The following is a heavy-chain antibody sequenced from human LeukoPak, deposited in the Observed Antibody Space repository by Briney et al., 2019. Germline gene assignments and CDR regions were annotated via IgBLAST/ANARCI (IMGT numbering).Heavy chain of an antibody. CDR3: ERDPLADRYSSGCVP. D-gene: IGHD6-19*01. J-gene: IGHJ5*02. V-gene: IGHV1-69*04. Sequence: ASVELSCKASEGTFSSYVISSVRQAPGQGLEWMGRIIPILGIANYAQKFQGRVTITADKSTSTAYMELSSLRSEDTAVYYCERDPLADRYSSGCVPWGEGTLDTVSS. CDR1: EGTFSSYV. CDR2: IIPILGIA.